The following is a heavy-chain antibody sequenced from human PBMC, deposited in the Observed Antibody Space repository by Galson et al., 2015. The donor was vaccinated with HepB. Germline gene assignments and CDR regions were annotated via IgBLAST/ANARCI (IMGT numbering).Heavy chain of an antibody. D-gene: IGHD1-26*01. Sequence: SLRLPCAASGFTVSSNYMSWVRQAPGKGLEWVSVIYSGGSTYYADSVKGRFTISRDNSKNTLYLQMNSLRAEDTAVYYCARGYVGAHNAEYFQHWGQGTLVTVSS. CDR2: IYSGGST. CDR1: GFTVSSNY. J-gene: IGHJ1*01. V-gene: IGHV3-66*01. CDR3: ARGYVGAHNAEYFQH.